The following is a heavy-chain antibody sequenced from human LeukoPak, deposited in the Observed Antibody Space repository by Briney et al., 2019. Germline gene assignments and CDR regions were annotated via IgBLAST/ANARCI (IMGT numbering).Heavy chain of an antibody. Sequence: SETLSLTCAVSGYSISSGYYWCWIRQPPGKGQEWSGSIYHSGSTYYNPSLKSRVTISVDTSKNQFSLKLSSVTAADTAVYYCARESIFGVAHNWFDPWGQGTLVTVSS. J-gene: IGHJ5*02. CDR2: IYHSGST. V-gene: IGHV4-38-2*02. CDR1: GYSISSGYY. CDR3: ARESIFGVAHNWFDP. D-gene: IGHD3-3*01.